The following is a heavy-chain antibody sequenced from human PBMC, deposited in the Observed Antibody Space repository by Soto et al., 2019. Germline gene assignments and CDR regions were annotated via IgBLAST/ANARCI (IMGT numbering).Heavy chain of an antibody. D-gene: IGHD2-2*02. CDR1: GGTFGIYA. V-gene: IGHV1-69*01. Sequence: QVQLVQSGAAVSKPGSSVKVSCKASGGTFGIYAIGWVRQAPGHGLEWMGGIIPAFGTTKNAQKFQDRVDMTADESTNTVYMALIGLRFADTAVDYCARVPRQMLYGPTRNGMDVWGQGTTLIVSS. CDR2: IIPAFGTT. CDR3: ARVPRQMLYGPTRNGMDV. J-gene: IGHJ6*02.